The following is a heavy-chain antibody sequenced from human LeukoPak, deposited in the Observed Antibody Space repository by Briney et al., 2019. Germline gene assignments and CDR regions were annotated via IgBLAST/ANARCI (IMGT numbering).Heavy chain of an antibody. CDR3: ARGRSRPAVAVRGYYFDY. J-gene: IGHJ4*02. CDR1: GYTFTSYD. V-gene: IGHV1-8*01. CDR2: MNPNSGNT. D-gene: IGHD6-19*01. Sequence: GASVKVSCKASGYTFTSYDINWVRQATGQGLEWMGWMNPNSGNTGYAQKFQGRVTMTRNTSISTAYMGLSSLRSEDTAVYYCARGRSRPAVAVRGYYFDYWGQGTLVTVSS.